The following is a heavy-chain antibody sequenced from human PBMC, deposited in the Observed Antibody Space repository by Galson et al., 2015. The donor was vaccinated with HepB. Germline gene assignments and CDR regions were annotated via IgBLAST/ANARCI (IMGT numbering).Heavy chain of an antibody. Sequence: CKASGYTFPSYGISWVRQAPGQGLEWMGWISAYNGNTNYAQKLQGRVTMTTDTSTSTAYMDLRSLRSDDTAVYYCARGRDPTPMVRGRGNWFDPWGQGTLVTVSS. CDR1: GYTFPSYG. CDR2: ISAYNGNT. CDR3: ARGRDPTPMVRGRGNWFDP. D-gene: IGHD3-10*01. J-gene: IGHJ5*02. V-gene: IGHV1-18*01.